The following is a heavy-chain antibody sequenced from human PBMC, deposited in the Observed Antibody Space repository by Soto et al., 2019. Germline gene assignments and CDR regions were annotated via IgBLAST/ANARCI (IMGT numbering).Heavy chain of an antibody. D-gene: IGHD2-15*01. Sequence: QVQLQESGPGLVKPSGTLSLTCAVSSGSISSSNWWSWVRQPPGKGLEWIGEIYHSGSTNYNPSLKSRVTISVDKSKNPFSLKLSSVTAADTAVYYCARAISDCSGSWWCSIYFDYWGQGTLVTVSS. V-gene: IGHV4-4*02. J-gene: IGHJ4*02. CDR2: IYHSGST. CDR3: ARAISDCSGSWWCSIYFDY. CDR1: SGSISSSNW.